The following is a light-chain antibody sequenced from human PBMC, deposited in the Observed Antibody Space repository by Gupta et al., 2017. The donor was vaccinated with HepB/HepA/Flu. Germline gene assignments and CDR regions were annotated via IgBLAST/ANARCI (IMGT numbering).Light chain of an antibody. V-gene: IGLV4-60*03. J-gene: IGLJ2*01. CDR2: VESSGRY. Sequence: QLMVTQSSSASASLGSSVKLTCTLSSGYSHYSNGWRQQQQGKAPRFLMKVESSGRYNKGRGIPDRFSGSSSGAARYLTISNLQSEDEADYYCETWDSNIRVFGGGTKLTVL. CDR1: SGYSHYS. CDR3: ETWDSNIRV.